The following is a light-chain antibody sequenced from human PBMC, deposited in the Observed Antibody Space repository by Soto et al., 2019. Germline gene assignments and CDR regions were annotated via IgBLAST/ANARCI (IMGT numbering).Light chain of an antibody. CDR1: RSNIGSSI. V-gene: IGLV1-47*01. CDR3: VACDDDLSARV. J-gene: IGLJ3*02. Sequence: QAVVTQPPSLSGTPGQTVTISCLGSRSNIGSSIVHWYQQFPGTAPKHLIFMNNQRPSGVPDRFSGSKSGTSASLVISGLRSEDEADYYCVACDDDLSARVFGGGTNVTVL. CDR2: MNN.